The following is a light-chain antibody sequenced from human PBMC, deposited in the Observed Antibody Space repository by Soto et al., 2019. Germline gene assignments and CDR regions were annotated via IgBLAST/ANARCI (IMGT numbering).Light chain of an antibody. CDR2: EVS. CDR1: SSDVGGYNY. V-gene: IGLV2-8*01. J-gene: IGLJ2*01. Sequence: QSALTQPPSASGSPGQSVTISCTGTSSDVGGYNYVSWYQQHPGKAPKLMIYEVSKRPSGVPDRFSGSKSGNTAFLTVSGLQAEDEADYYCSSYAGSNNYVVFGGGIKVTVL. CDR3: SSYAGSNNYVV.